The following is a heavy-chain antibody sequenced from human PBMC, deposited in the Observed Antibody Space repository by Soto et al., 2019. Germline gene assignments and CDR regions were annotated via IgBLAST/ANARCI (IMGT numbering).Heavy chain of an antibody. Sequence: QLQLQESGPGLVKPSETLSLTCTVSGGSISSSSYYWGWIRQPPGKGLEWIGSIYYSGSTYYNPSLKSRVTISVDTSKNQFSLKLSSVTAADTAVYYCARHENYYDSSGGFDYWGQGTLVTVSS. D-gene: IGHD3-22*01. CDR3: ARHENYYDSSGGFDY. CDR1: GGSISSSSYY. CDR2: IYYSGST. J-gene: IGHJ4*02. V-gene: IGHV4-39*01.